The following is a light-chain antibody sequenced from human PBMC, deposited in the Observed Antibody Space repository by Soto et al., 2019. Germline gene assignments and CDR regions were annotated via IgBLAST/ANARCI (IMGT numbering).Light chain of an antibody. CDR2: KAS. V-gene: IGKV1-5*03. J-gene: IGKJ1*01. CDR1: QSINRW. Sequence: DIQMTQSPSTLSASLGDRVTITCRASQSINRWLAWYQQKPGKAPILLIYKASKLQTGVPSRFSGSGSGTEFSLTISSLQPDDLATYDGQQYQTYWTFGQGTKVEIK. CDR3: QQYQTYWT.